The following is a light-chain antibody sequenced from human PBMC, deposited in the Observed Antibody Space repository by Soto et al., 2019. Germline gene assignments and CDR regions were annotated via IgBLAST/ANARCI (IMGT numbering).Light chain of an antibody. CDR2: AAS. J-gene: IGKJ5*01. V-gene: IGKV1-39*01. CDR3: QQSYSTPSIT. Sequence: DLQMTQSPSSLSASVGDRVSITCRASQSISSYLNWYQQKPGKAPKLLIYAASSLQSGVPSRFSGSGSGTDLTLTISSLQPEDFATYYCQQSYSTPSITFGQGTRLEIK. CDR1: QSISSY.